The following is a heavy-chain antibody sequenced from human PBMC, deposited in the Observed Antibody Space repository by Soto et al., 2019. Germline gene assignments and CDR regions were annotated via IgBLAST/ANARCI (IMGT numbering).Heavy chain of an antibody. CDR1: GESFSDYY. CDR3: ARIVEDYDILTGYSTYYYGMDV. CDR2: INHSGST. J-gene: IGHJ6*02. V-gene: IGHV4-34*01. D-gene: IGHD3-9*01. Sequence: PSETLSLTCAVYGESFSDYYWSWIRQPPGKGLEWIGEINHSGSTNYNPSLKSRVTISVDTSKNQFSLKLSSVTAADAAVYYCARIVEDYDILTGYSTYYYGMDVWGQGTTVTVSS.